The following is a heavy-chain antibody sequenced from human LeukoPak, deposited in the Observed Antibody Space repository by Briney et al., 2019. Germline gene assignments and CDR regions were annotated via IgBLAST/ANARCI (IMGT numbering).Heavy chain of an antibody. Sequence: PGGSLRFSCAASGFTFSSYWMSWVRQAPGKGLEWVANIKQDGSEKYYVDSVKGRFTISRDNAKNSLYLQMNSLRAEDTAVYYCARWGFGELSGFDYWGQGTLVTVSP. CDR1: GFTFSSYW. CDR3: ARWGFGELSGFDY. CDR2: IKQDGSEK. D-gene: IGHD3-10*01. J-gene: IGHJ4*02. V-gene: IGHV3-7*01.